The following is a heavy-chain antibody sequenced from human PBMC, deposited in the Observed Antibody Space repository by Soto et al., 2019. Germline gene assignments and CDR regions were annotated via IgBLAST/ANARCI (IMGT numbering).Heavy chain of an antibody. CDR3: ARDRSLRSSRNPHFDY. CDR2: IIPILGIA. CDR1: GGTFSSYT. J-gene: IGHJ4*02. D-gene: IGHD6-13*01. Sequence: QVQLVQSGAEVKKPGSSVKVSCKASGGTFSSYTISWVRQAPGQGLEWMGRIIPILGIANYAQKFQGRVTITADKSTSTAYMELSSLRSEDTAVYYCARDRSLRSSRNPHFDYWGQGTLVTVSS. V-gene: IGHV1-69*08.